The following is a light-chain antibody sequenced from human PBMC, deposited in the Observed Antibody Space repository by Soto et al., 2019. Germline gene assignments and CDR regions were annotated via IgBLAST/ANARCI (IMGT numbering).Light chain of an antibody. J-gene: IGKJ1*01. CDR2: LGS. Sequence: DIVLTQSPLSLPVTPGEPASISCRSSQSLLHSNGYNYLDWYLQKPGQSPQLLIYLGSNRASGVPDRFSGSGSGTDFTLKIRRVEDEDVGVYYCMQAIQTPSFGQGTKVEIK. CDR3: MQAIQTPS. CDR1: QSLLHSNGYNY. V-gene: IGKV2-28*01.